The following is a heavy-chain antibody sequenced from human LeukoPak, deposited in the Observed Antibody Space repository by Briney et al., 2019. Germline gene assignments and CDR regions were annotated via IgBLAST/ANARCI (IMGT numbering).Heavy chain of an antibody. CDR3: ARIRCSPGHDSCYNY. D-gene: IGHD3-16*01. V-gene: IGHV4-34*01. J-gene: IGHJ4*02. Sequence: PSETLSLTCGVRAVSFSGNYWSWIRQSPGKGQEWLGEIYQSKYTTYNPSLKSRVTISADTSVNQLSLRVTSVTAADTAIYYCARIRCSPGHDSCYNYWGRGTLVTVSS. CDR1: AVSFSGNY. CDR2: IYQSKYT.